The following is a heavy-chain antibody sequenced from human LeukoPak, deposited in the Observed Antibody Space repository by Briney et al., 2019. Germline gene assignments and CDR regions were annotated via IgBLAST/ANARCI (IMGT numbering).Heavy chain of an antibody. D-gene: IGHD6-19*01. Sequence: GASVKVSCKASGFTFTTYAFSWVRQAPGQGLEWMGWISAHNGNTNYAQKLQGRVTMTTDTSTNTAYMELRSLRFDDTAVYYCARHFSSGWPLEALDVWGQGTLVTVPS. CDR2: ISAHNGNT. CDR3: ARHFSSGWPLEALDV. J-gene: IGHJ3*01. V-gene: IGHV1-18*01. CDR1: GFTFTTYA.